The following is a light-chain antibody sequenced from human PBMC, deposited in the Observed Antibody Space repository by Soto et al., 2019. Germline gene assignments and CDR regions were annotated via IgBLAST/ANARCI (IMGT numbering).Light chain of an antibody. J-gene: IGKJ1*01. V-gene: IGKV1-5*03. CDR3: HQYNTYST. CDR2: KAS. CDR1: QRISSF. Sequence: DIQMTQYPSTLSASVGDRVTITCRASQRISSFLAWYQQRPGKAPKLLMYKASMLQSGVPSRFSGSGSGTEFTLTISSLQPDDIATYYCHQYNTYSTFGQGTKVDIK.